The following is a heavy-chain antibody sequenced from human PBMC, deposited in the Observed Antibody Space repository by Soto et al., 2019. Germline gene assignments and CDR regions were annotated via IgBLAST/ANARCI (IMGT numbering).Heavy chain of an antibody. D-gene: IGHD2-15*01. CDR1: GFTFSNNG. Sequence: QVQLVESGGGVVQPGRSLRLSCAASGFTFSNNGIHWVRQAPGKGLEWVAVRWYDGINKYYADSVKGRFIISRDNSKNKVYLQMNSLRAEDTAVYYCARDRVQMVDGLDVWGQGTTVTVSS. CDR2: RWYDGINK. V-gene: IGHV3-33*01. J-gene: IGHJ6*02. CDR3: ARDRVQMVDGLDV.